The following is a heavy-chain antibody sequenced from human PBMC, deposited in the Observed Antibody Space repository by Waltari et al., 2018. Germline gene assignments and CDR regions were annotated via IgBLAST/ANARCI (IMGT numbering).Heavy chain of an antibody. CDR2: ISNDETSI. Sequence: EEQLLESGGGLVQPGDSLRLSCAASGFRFSTYWMTWVRQAPGKGLVWVARISNDETSISYAYSVKCRFTISRDNAKNTLYLQMKRLRAEDTAVYYCARLAPRTYRSPVPGRHYYYGMDVWGQGTTVTVSS. J-gene: IGHJ6*02. V-gene: IGHV3-74*01. CDR3: ARLAPRTYRSPVPGRHYYYGMDV. D-gene: IGHD3-10*01. CDR1: GFRFSTYW.